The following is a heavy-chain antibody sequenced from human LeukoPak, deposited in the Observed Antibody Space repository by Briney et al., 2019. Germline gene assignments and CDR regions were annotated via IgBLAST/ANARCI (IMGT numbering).Heavy chain of an antibody. J-gene: IGHJ4*02. V-gene: IGHV4-31*03. D-gene: IGHD2-8*01. CDR2: IYYSGST. CDR3: ARAGRGLLYSY. Sequence: PSETLSLTCTVSGGSISSGGYYWSCIRQHPGKGLEWTGYIYYSGSTYYNPSLKSRVTISVDTSKNQFSLKLSSVTAADTAVYCCARAGRGLLYSYWGQGTLVTVSS. CDR1: GGSISSGGYY.